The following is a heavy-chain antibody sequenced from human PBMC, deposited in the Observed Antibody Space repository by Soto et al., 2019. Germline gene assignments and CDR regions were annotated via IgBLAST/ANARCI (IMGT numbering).Heavy chain of an antibody. CDR1: GFTFSNAW. J-gene: IGHJ6*02. Sequence: DVQLVESGGGLVKPGGSLRLSCAASGFTFSNAWISWVRQAPGKGLEWVGRSRSETDGGTTDYATPVKGRFTISRDDSKNTPYLQMNSLTADDTAVYYCSTERRGYDFGSGATVSYYGMDIWGQGTTVTVSS. CDR3: STERRGYDFGSGATVSYYGMDI. CDR2: SRSETDGGTT. D-gene: IGHD3-3*01. V-gene: IGHV3-15*01.